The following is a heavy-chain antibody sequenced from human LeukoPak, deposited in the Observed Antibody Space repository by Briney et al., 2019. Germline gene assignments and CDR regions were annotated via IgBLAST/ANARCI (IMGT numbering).Heavy chain of an antibody. CDR2: IYDSGSA. CDR3: ARGDSRRGAWYFDL. V-gene: IGHV4-30-2*01. J-gene: IGHJ2*01. CDR1: GGSISNGGYS. Sequence: PSQTLSLTCAVSGGSISNGGYSWSWIRQPPGKGLEWIGYIYDSGSAYYNPSLKSRVTISVDRSKNHFSLRLSSVTAADTAVCYCARGDSRRGAWYFDLWGRGTLVTVSS. D-gene: IGHD6-13*01.